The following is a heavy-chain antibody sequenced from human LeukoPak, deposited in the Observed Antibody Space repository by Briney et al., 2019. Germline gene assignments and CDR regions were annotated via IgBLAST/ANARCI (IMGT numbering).Heavy chain of an antibody. Sequence: PSETLSLTCTVSGGSISSGSYYWSWIRQPAGKGLEWIGRIYTSGSTNYNPSLKSRVTISVDTSKNQFSLKLSSVTAADTAVYYCARENVLRDSSGPGDAFDIWGQGTMVTVSS. D-gene: IGHD3-22*01. CDR1: GGSISSGSYY. CDR2: IYTSGST. CDR3: ARENVLRDSSGPGDAFDI. J-gene: IGHJ3*02. V-gene: IGHV4-61*02.